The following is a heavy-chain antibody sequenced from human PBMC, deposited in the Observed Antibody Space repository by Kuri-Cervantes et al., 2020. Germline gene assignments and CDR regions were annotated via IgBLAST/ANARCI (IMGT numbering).Heavy chain of an antibody. CDR1: GVTFSSYA. CDR3: AGVPDIVVVPAQYYYYMDV. V-gene: IGHV1-69*13. D-gene: IGHD2-2*01. Sequence: SVNVSCKASGVTFSSYAISWVRQAPGQGLEWMGGIIPIFGTANYAQKFQGRVTIPADESTSTAYMELSSLRSEDTAVYYCAGVPDIVVVPAQYYYYMDVWGKGTTVTVSS. J-gene: IGHJ6*03. CDR2: IIPIFGTA.